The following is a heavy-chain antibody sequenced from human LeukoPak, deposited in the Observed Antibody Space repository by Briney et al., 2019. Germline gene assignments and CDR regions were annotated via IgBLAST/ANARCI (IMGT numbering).Heavy chain of an antibody. J-gene: IGHJ6*02. CDR2: IYTSGST. Sequence: PSETLSLTCTVSGGSISSYHWSWLRQPAGKGLEWIGRIYTSGSTNYNPSLKSRVTMSVDTSKNQFSLKLSSVTAADTAVYYCARTHYDILTGPYGMDVWGQGTTVTVSS. V-gene: IGHV4-4*07. CDR1: GGSISSYH. D-gene: IGHD3-9*01. CDR3: ARTHYDILTGPYGMDV.